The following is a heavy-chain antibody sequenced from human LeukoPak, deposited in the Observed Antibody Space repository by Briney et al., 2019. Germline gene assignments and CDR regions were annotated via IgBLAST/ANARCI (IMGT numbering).Heavy chain of an antibody. CDR3: ASPSPGGGAAGLFDY. D-gene: IGHD6-13*01. CDR2: LYSGGTT. J-gene: IGHJ4*02. Sequence: GGSLRLSCAVSGFTVSSNFLNWGRQAPGKGLEWVSVLYSGGTTFYADSVRGRFTISRDNSKNTLYLQMSSLRADDTAVYYCASPSPGGGAAGLFDYWGQGTLVTVSS. V-gene: IGHV3-53*05. CDR1: GFTVSSNF.